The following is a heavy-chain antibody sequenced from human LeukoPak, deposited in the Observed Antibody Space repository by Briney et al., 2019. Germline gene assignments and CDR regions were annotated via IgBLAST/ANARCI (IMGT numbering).Heavy chain of an antibody. D-gene: IGHD3-22*01. CDR3: ARGARITMIVVVNNWFDP. CDR1: GGSFSGYY. Sequence: PSETLSLTCAVYGGSFSGYYWSWIRQPPGKGLEWIGEINHSGSTNYNPSLKRRVTISVDTSKNQFSLKLSSVTAADTAVYYCARGARITMIVVVNNWFDPWGQGTLVTVSS. CDR2: INHSGST. J-gene: IGHJ5*02. V-gene: IGHV4-34*01.